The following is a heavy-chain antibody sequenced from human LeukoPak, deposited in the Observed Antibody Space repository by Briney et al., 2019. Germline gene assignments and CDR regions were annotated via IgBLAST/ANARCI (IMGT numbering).Heavy chain of an antibody. CDR3: AGAGTLQSKPPPFDI. Sequence: SETLSLTCTVSGGSISSYYWSWIRQPPGKGLEWIGYIYYSGSTSYNPSLRSRVTISVDTSTNQFSLMLYSVTAADTAVYYCAGAGTLQSKPPPFDIWGQGTMVTVSS. J-gene: IGHJ3*02. V-gene: IGHV4-59*01. CDR2: IYYSGST. CDR1: GGSISSYY. D-gene: IGHD5-24*01.